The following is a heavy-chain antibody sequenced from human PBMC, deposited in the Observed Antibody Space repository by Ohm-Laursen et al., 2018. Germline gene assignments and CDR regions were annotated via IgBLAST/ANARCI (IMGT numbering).Heavy chain of an antibody. Sequence: SETLSLTCSVSGASISSYYWIWIRQPPGKGLEWIGHFYHSGGTNNNPSFKSRVTISIDTSKNQVSLNLNSVTAADTAVYYCASSQSSSWYHAFDVWGQGTMVTVSS. J-gene: IGHJ3*01. D-gene: IGHD6-13*01. V-gene: IGHV4-4*08. CDR1: GASISSYY. CDR2: FYHSGGT. CDR3: ASSQSSSWYHAFDV.